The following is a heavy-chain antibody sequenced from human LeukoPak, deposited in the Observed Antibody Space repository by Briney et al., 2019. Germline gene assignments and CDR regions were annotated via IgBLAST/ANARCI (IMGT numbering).Heavy chain of an antibody. J-gene: IGHJ6*03. CDR2: IYTSGST. V-gene: IGHV4-39*06. D-gene: IGHD3-10*01. CDR3: ARGWGIGYYGSGSYGAPYYMDV. Sequence: TSETLSLTCTVSGTSMNSITYYWAWLRQPPGKGLEWLGSIYTSGSTNYNPSLKSRVTMTVDTSKNQFPLKLSSVTAADTAVYYGARGWGIGYYGSGSYGAPYYMDVWGKGTTVTISS. CDR1: GTSMNSITYY.